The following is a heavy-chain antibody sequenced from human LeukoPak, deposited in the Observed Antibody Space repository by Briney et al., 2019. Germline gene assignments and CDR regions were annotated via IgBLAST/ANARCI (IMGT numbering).Heavy chain of an antibody. V-gene: IGHV4-39*07. J-gene: IGHJ2*01. D-gene: IGHD7-27*01. CDR2: IYYSGRT. Sequence: SETLSLTCTVSGGSISSGSNYWGCIRQPPGKGLEWIGSIYYSGRTYNNASLKSRVTISVDTSKNQFSLNLSSVTAADTAVYYCARGGTGDRWYFDLWGRGTLVTVSS. CDR1: GGSISSGSNY. CDR3: ARGGTGDRWYFDL.